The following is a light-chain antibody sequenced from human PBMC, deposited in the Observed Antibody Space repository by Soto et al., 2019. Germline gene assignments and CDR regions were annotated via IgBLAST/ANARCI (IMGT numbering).Light chain of an antibody. J-gene: IGKJ5*01. CDR1: QSVTNNY. CDR3: QQYGSSPIT. CDR2: GAS. Sequence: EIVLTQSPGTLSLSPGERATLSCRASQSVTNNYLAWSQHKPGQAPRLLMHGASSRATGIPDRFSGSGSGTDFTLTISRLEPKDFAVYYCQQYGSSPITFGQGTRLEIK. V-gene: IGKV3-20*01.